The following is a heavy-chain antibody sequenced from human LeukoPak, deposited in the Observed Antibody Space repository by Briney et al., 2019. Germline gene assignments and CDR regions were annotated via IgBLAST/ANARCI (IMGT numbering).Heavy chain of an antibody. CDR2: IYYSGST. CDR1: GGSISSYY. Sequence: PSETLSLTCTVSGGSISSYYWSWIRQPPGKGLEWIGYIYYSGSTNYNPSLKSRVTISVDTSKNQFSLKLSSVTAADTAVYYCARYARSSSIDYWGQGTLVTVSS. J-gene: IGHJ4*02. V-gene: IGHV4-59*08. D-gene: IGHD2-2*01. CDR3: ARYARSSSIDY.